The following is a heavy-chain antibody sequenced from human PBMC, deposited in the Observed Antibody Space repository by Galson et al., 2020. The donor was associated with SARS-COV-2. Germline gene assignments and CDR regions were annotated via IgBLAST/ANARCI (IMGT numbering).Heavy chain of an antibody. D-gene: IGHD6-13*01. V-gene: IGHV3-23*01. CDR3: AKRLYSSSQSETRGMDV. Sequence: LSLTCAASGFTFSSYAMNWVRQAPGEGLEWVSAISGSGDTTHYAGSVKGRFTISRDNSKNTLYMQMNSVRAEDTAVYYCAKRLYSSSQSETRGMDVWGQGATVTVSS. J-gene: IGHJ6*02. CDR1: GFTFSSYA. CDR2: ISGSGDTT.